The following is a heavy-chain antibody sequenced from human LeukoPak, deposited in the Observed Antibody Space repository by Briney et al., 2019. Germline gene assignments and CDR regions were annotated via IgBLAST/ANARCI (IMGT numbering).Heavy chain of an antibody. J-gene: IGHJ4*02. D-gene: IGHD5-24*01. CDR2: IFSNGDT. V-gene: IGHV3-53*01. CDR1: EFTVSRNY. Sequence: QSGGSLRLSCTASEFTVSRNYTLWVRQAPGKGLEWVSLIFSNGDTHYADSVKGRFTISRDTSKNTVSLQMNSLRVEDTAMYYCTRDQMNYWGQGTLVTVSS. CDR3: TRDQMNY.